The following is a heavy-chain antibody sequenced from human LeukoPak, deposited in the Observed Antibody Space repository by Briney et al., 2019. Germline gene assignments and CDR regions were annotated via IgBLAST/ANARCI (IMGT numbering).Heavy chain of an antibody. CDR3: ARASYYYDTSGLGAFDV. CDR2: INWNSYRI. V-gene: IGHV3-9*01. CDR1: GFIFGDYG. D-gene: IGHD3-22*01. J-gene: IGHJ3*01. Sequence: GGSLRLSCAASGFIFGDYGMYWVRQAPGKGLEGVSGINWNSYRIGYADSVKGRFTISRDNAKNSLYMQMNSVRAEDTALYYCARASYYYDTSGLGAFDVWGQGTTVIVSS.